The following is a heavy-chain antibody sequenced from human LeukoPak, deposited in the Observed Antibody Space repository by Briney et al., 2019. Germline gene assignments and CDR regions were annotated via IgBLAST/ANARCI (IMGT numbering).Heavy chain of an antibody. CDR1: GGTFISYA. D-gene: IGHD2-15*01. CDR3: ARVGCSGGSCYSNWFDL. CDR2: IIPIFGRA. Sequence: SVKVSCKASGGTFISYAMSWVRQAPGQGREWMGGIIPIFGRANYAQKFQGRVTITGDESTSRDYMEMSRVRAEDTAVYYCARVGCSGGSCYSNWFDLWGQGTLVTVSS. V-gene: IGHV1-69*13. J-gene: IGHJ5*02.